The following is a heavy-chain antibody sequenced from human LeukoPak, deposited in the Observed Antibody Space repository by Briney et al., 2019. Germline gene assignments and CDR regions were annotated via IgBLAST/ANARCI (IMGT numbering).Heavy chain of an antibody. CDR3: ARDHGVTMIVVVGFDY. D-gene: IGHD3-22*01. V-gene: IGHV4-38-2*02. J-gene: IGHJ4*02. Sequence: SETLSLTCTVSGYSISSGYYWGWIRQPPGKGLEWIGSIYHGGSTYYNPSLKSRVTISVDTSKNQFSLKLSSVTAADTAVYYCARDHGVTMIVVVGFDYWGQGTLVTVSS. CDR1: GYSISSGYY. CDR2: IYHGGST.